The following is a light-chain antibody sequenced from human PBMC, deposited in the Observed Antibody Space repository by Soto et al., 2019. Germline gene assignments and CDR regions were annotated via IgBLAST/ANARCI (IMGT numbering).Light chain of an antibody. J-gene: IGKJ5*01. CDR3: QQYGSSPIT. CDR2: EVS. V-gene: IGKV3D-20*01. Sequence: EIVMKKTPATLSLSPGERSTLSSGASQSVTSSFLVWYQQKPGLAPRLLIYEVSNRATGIPDRFSGSGSGTDFTLTINRLEPEDFAVYYCQQYGSSPITFGHGRLLEIK. CDR1: QSVTSSF.